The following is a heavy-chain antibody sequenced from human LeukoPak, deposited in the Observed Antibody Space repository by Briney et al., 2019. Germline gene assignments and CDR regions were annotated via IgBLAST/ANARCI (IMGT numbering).Heavy chain of an antibody. CDR2: IYYSGST. Sequence: NPSETLSLTCTVSGGSISSYYWGWIRQPPGKGLEGIGSIYYSGSTYYNPSPKSRVTISVDTSKNQFSLKLSSVTAADTAVYYCARHDARLNYYGSGSYYFDYWGQGTLVTVSS. J-gene: IGHJ4*02. V-gene: IGHV4-39*01. CDR3: ARHDARLNYYGSGSYYFDY. D-gene: IGHD3-10*01. CDR1: GGSISSYY.